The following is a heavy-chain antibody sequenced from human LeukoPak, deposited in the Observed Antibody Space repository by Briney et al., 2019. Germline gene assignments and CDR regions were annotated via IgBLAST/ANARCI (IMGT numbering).Heavy chain of an antibody. CDR2: IYYSGST. J-gene: IGHJ4*02. CDR3: ARDSFDSSGYYNY. Sequence: SETLSLTCTVSGGSISSSSYYWGWIRQPPGKGLEWIGSIYYSGSTYYNPSLKSRVTIPVDTSKNQFSLKLSSVTAADTAVYYCARDSFDSSGYYNYWGQGTLVTVSS. D-gene: IGHD3-22*01. V-gene: IGHV4-39*02. CDR1: GGSISSSSYY.